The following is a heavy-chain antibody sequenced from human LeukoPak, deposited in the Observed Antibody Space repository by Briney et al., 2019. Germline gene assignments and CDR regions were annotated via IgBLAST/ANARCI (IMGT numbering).Heavy chain of an antibody. CDR1: GFTFSSYA. CDR3: AKRSGNSLLWWWEDY. J-gene: IGHJ4*02. CDR2: ISGSGGGT. V-gene: IGHV3-23*01. Sequence: GGSLRLSCAASGFTFSSYAMSWVRQAPGKGLEWVSAISGSGGGTYYADSVKGRFTISRDNSKNTLYLQMNSLRAEDTALYYCAKRSGNSLLWWWEDYWGQGTLVTVSS. D-gene: IGHD2-21*01.